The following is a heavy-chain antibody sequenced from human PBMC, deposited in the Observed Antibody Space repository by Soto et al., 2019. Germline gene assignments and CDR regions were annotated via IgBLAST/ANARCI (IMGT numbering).Heavy chain of an antibody. CDR2: MNPNSGNT. D-gene: IGHD3-10*01. Sequence: QEQLLQSGTEVEKPGASVKVSCKTSGYTFTNYDVNWVRQATGQGLEWMGWMNPNSGNTDYAQRFQGRVTLTRNTSISTAYMELSNLKSEDTAVYSCARGPERTASGRSYFEYWGQGTPVIVSS. CDR1: GYTFTNYD. J-gene: IGHJ4*02. CDR3: ARGPERTASGRSYFEY. V-gene: IGHV1-8*01.